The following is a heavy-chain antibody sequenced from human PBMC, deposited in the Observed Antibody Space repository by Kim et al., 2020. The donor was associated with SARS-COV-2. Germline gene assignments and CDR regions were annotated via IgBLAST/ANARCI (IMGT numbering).Heavy chain of an antibody. V-gene: IGHV4-34*01. CDR1: GGSFSGYY. CDR2: INHSGST. J-gene: IGHJ5*01. CDR3: ARAGIVVIPAATSKYKWF. D-gene: IGHD2-2*01. Sequence: SETLSLTCGAYGGSFSGYYWSWIRQPPGKGLEWIGEINHSGSTNYNPSLKSRVTISVDTSKNQFSLKLSSVTAADTAVYFCARAGIVVIPAATSKYKWF.